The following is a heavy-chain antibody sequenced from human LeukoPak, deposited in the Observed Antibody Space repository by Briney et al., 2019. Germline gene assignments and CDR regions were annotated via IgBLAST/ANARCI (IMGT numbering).Heavy chain of an antibody. D-gene: IGHD4-17*01. CDR2: IKEDGTET. J-gene: IGHJ4*02. Sequence: GGSLRLSCAASGFMFSSNWMSWVRLAPGKGLEWVANIKEDGTETYYVDSVKGRFTISRDNAKNSLYLQMNSLRAEDTAVYYCARDSPTTVTPDYWGQGTLVTVSS. CDR3: ARDSPTTVTPDY. CDR1: GFMFSSNW. V-gene: IGHV3-7*01.